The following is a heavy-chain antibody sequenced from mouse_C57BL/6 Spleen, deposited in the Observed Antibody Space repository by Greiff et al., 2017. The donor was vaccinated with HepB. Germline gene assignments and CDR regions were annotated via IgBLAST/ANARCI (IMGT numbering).Heavy chain of an antibody. CDR1: GFTFSSYA. CDR3: ARDRIATVGEGYFDV. Sequence: EVKLVESGGGLVKPGGSLKLSCAASGFTFSSYAMSWVRQTPEKRLEWVATISDGGSYTYYPDNVKGRFTISRDNAKNNLYLQMSHLKSEDTAMYYWARDRIATVGEGYFDVWGTVTTVTVSS. V-gene: IGHV5-4*01. CDR2: ISDGGSYT. J-gene: IGHJ1*03. D-gene: IGHD1-1*01.